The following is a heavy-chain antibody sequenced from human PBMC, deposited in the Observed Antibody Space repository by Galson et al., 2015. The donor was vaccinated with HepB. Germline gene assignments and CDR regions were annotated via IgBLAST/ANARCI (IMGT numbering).Heavy chain of an antibody. J-gene: IGHJ4*02. V-gene: IGHV3-30*18. CDR2: ISYDGSNK. D-gene: IGHD6-19*01. CDR3: AKDWMGSTGEGY. CDR1: GFTFSSYG. Sequence: SLRLSCAASGFTFSSYGMHWVLQAPGKGLEWVAVISYDGSNKYYADSVKGRFTISRDNSKNTLYLQMNSLRAEDTAVYYCAKDWMGSTGEGYWGQGTLVTVSS.